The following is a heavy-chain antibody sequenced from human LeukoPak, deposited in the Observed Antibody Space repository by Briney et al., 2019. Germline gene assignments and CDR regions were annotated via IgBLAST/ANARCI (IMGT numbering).Heavy chain of an antibody. V-gene: IGHV4-59*01. CDR3: ARGASSYDF. J-gene: IGHJ4*02. CDR2: IYYTGTT. CDR1: GDSISSYY. Sequence: PSETLSLTCNVSGDSISSYYWSWIRQPQGKELEWIGYIYYTGTTSYNPSLKSRVTISVDTSKNQFSLKLSSVTAADRAVYYCARGASSYDFWGQGTLVTVSS. D-gene: IGHD2-15*01.